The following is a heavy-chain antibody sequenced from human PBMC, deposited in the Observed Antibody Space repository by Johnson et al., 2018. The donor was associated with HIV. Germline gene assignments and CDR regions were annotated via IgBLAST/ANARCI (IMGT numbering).Heavy chain of an antibody. Sequence: VQLVESGGGVVQPGTSLRLSCAASGFTFSNYAMGWVRQAPGKGLEWVAVVSYDGSNKYYADSVKGRFTISRDNSKNTLYLQMNSLRAEDTALYYCARDGGVKGKGAFDIWGQGTMVTVSS. CDR1: GFTFSNYA. D-gene: IGHD3-16*01. CDR2: VSYDGSNK. J-gene: IGHJ3*02. CDR3: ARDGGVKGKGAFDI. V-gene: IGHV3-30*03.